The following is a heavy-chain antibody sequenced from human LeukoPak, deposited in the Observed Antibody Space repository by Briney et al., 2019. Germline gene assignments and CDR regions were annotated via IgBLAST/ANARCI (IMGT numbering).Heavy chain of an antibody. D-gene: IGHD1-26*01. CDR3: ARDNSGSFPPIFDH. J-gene: IGHJ4*02. Sequence: PQTLSLTCTVSGDSMTSGSYYWSWIRQPAGKGLEWIGRVYTRGSATYNPSLKSRVTLSVDTSNNQVSLRLTSVTAADTAVYYCARDNSGSFPPIFDHWGQGFQVTVSS. CDR2: VYTRGSA. V-gene: IGHV4-61*02. CDR1: GDSMTSGSYY.